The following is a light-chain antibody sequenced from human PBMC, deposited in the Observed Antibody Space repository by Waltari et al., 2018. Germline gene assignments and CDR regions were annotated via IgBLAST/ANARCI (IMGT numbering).Light chain of an antibody. V-gene: IGKV4-1*01. CDR3: QQYYSTPPT. CDR1: QTVFYSSTNKNY. CDR2: WAS. J-gene: IGKJ2*01. Sequence: DIVMTQSPDSLAVSLGEGATVNCKSSQTVFYSSTNKNYLAWYQQKPGQPPKLLLYWASTRESGVPDRFSGSVSETDFTLTISSLQAEDVAVYYCQQYYSTPPTFGQGTKLEI.